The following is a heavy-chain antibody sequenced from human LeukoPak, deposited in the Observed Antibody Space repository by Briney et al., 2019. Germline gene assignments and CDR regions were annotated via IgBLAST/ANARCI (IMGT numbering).Heavy chain of an antibody. CDR1: GLTVSGNY. Sequence: GGSLRLSCAASGLTVSGNYMRWVRQAPGQGLEWVAGVYREGGAGGTNYADSVKGRFTISRDGAKNSLYLQMNSLRAEDTALYYCAKDRGGIVGAPDNLWGRGTLVTVSS. J-gene: IGHJ2*01. CDR3: AKDRGGIVGAPDNL. V-gene: IGHV3-53*05. CDR2: VYREGGAGGT. D-gene: IGHD1-26*01.